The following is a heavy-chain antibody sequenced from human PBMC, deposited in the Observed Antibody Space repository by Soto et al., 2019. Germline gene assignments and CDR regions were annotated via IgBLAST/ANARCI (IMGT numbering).Heavy chain of an antibody. J-gene: IGHJ5*02. CDR1: GFTFSSYW. V-gene: IGHV3-7*01. CDR3: ARDLSCFDP. Sequence: PGGSLRLSCAASGFTFSSYWMSWVRQAPGKGLEWVANIKQDGSEKYYVDSVKGRFTISRDNAKNSLNLQMNNQRAEDTAEYYSARDLSCFDPWGQGTLVTVPS. CDR2: IKQDGSEK.